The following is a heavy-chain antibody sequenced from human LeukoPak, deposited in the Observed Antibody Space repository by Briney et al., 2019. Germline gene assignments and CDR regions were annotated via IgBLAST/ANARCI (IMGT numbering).Heavy chain of an antibody. J-gene: IGHJ5*02. CDR1: GGTFSSYA. CDR3: ARDRGDYVWGSGPHWFDP. CDR2: IIPIFGTA. Sequence: SVTVSCKASGGTFSSYAISWVRQAPGQGLEWMGGIIPIFGTANYAQKFQGRVTITADESTSTAYMELSSLRSEDTAVYYCARDRGDYVWGSGPHWFDPWGQGTLVTVSS. V-gene: IGHV1-69*13. D-gene: IGHD3-16*01.